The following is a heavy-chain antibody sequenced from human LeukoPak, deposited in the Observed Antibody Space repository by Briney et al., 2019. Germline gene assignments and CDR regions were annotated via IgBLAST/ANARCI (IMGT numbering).Heavy chain of an antibody. CDR2: IIPILGIA. V-gene: IGHV1-69*10. J-gene: IGHJ4*02. D-gene: IGHD6-13*01. Sequence: GASVKVSCKASGGTFSSYAISWVRQAPGQGLEWMGRIIPILGIANYAQKFQGRVTITADKSTSTAYMELSSLRSEDTAVYHCARAFGIAAAVTVGYWGQGTLVTVSS. CDR1: GGTFSSYA. CDR3: ARAFGIAAAVTVGY.